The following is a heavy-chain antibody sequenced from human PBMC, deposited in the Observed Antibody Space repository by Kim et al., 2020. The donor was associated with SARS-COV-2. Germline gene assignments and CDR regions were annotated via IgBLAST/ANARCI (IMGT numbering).Heavy chain of an antibody. D-gene: IGHD6-13*01. J-gene: IGHJ1*01. V-gene: IGHV6-1*01. CDR3: ARTAAVGMGGLQH. CDR2: AYYRSKWYF. Sequence: SQTLSLTCAISGDSVSSNSATWNWIRQSPSRGLEWLGRAYYRSKWYFDYAVSVTSRITISPDTSKNQISLQLISVTPEDTALYFCARTAAVGMGGLQHWG. CDR1: GDSVSSNSAT.